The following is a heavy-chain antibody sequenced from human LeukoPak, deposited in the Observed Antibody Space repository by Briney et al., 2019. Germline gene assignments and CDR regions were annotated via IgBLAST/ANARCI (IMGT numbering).Heavy chain of an antibody. CDR2: IYHSGST. V-gene: IGHV4-4*02. CDR3: ATRGPRSPHDYGDYLPNWG. CDR1: GGSISSSNW. D-gene: IGHD4-17*01. Sequence: PSGTLSLTCAVSGGSISSSNWWSWVRQPPGKGLEWIGEIYHSGSTNYNPSLKSRVTISVDKSKNQFSLKLSSVTAADTAVYYCATRGPRSPHDYGDYLPNWGWGQGTLVTVSS. J-gene: IGHJ1*01.